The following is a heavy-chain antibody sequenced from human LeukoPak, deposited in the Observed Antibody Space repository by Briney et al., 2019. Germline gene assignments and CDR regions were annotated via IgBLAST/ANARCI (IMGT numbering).Heavy chain of an antibody. V-gene: IGHV3-30-3*01. CDR2: VSYDGTNK. CDR1: GFTFSIYA. CDR3: ASSLRFDY. J-gene: IGHJ4*02. Sequence: PGRSLRLSCAASGFTFSIYAMHWVRQAPGMGLEWVAVVSYDGTNKYYADSVKGRFTISRDNAKNTLYLQMNSLRAEDTAVYYCASSLRFDYWGQGTLVTVSS.